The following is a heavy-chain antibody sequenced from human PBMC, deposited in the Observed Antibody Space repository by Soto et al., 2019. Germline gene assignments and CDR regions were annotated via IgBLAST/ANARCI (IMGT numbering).Heavy chain of an antibody. CDR3: ARGQLLFAY. D-gene: IGHD3-10*02. V-gene: IGHV4-59*02. CDR2: ISHTGYT. CDR1: DASVSKYY. J-gene: IGHJ4*02. Sequence: LSLTCSVSDASVSKYYWSWIRQPPGKGLEWIGYISHTGYTSYNPSLESRLTISMDKSKNQLSLNLNSVTTADTAVYYCARGQLLFAYWGQGAPVTVSS.